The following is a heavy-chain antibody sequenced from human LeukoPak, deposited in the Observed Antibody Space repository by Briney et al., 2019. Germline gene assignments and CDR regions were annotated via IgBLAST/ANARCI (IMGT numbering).Heavy chain of an antibody. V-gene: IGHV3-53*01. D-gene: IGHD1-26*01. CDR1: GLSVSSNF. CDR3: ARDSQAMGA. J-gene: IGHJ4*02. CDR2: IYGGGST. Sequence: GSLRLSCAATGLSVSSNFMSWVRQAPGKGLEWVSVIYGGGSTYYADSVKGRFTISRDNAKNSLYLQMNSLRAEDTAVYYCARDSQAMGAWGQGTLVTVSS.